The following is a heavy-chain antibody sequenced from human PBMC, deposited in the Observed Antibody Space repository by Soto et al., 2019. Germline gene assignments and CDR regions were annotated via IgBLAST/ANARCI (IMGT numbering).Heavy chain of an antibody. J-gene: IGHJ4*02. D-gene: IGHD3-3*01. Sequence: SETLSLTCTVSGGSISSSSYYWGWIRQPPGKGLEWIGSIYYSGSTNYNPSLKSRVTISVDTSKNQFSLKLSSVTAADTAVYYCARVMAFFWSGSLLYFDYWGQGTLVTVSS. CDR2: IYYSGST. CDR3: ARVMAFFWSGSLLYFDY. V-gene: IGHV4-39*07. CDR1: GGSISSSSYY.